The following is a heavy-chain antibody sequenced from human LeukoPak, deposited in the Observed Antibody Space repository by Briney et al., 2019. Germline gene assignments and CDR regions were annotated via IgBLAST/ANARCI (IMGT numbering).Heavy chain of an antibody. CDR3: AKDLRGSNVRAFDY. CDR1: GFTFSSYA. Sequence: GGSLGLSCAASGFTFSSYAMTWVRQAPGKGLEWVSSISGSGGSTYHADSVKGRFTISRDNSKNTLYLQMNSLSADDTAVYYCAKDLRGSNVRAFDYWGQGILVTVSS. V-gene: IGHV3-23*01. J-gene: IGHJ4*02. CDR2: ISGSGGST. D-gene: IGHD2-8*01.